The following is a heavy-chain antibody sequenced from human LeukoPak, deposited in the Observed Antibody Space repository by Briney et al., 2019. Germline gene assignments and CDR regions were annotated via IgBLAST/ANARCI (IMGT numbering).Heavy chain of an antibody. CDR2: IYYSGST. Sequence: SETLSLTCTVSGGSINSYYWSWIRQPPGKGLEWIGYIYYSGSTNYNPSLKSRVTISVDTSNNKFSLKLTSLTAADTAVYYCVRHLSAGRPAFDIWGQGTMVTVST. CDR1: GGSINSYY. V-gene: IGHV4-59*08. D-gene: IGHD2-15*01. CDR3: VRHLSAGRPAFDI. J-gene: IGHJ3*02.